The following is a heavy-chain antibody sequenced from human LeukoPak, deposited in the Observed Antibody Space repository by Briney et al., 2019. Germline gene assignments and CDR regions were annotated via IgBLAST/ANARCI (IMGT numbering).Heavy chain of an antibody. CDR2: IDTHNGNT. J-gene: IGHJ4*02. V-gene: IGHV1-18*04. Sequence: ASVKVSCKASGYTFTGYYLHWVRQAPGQGLEWMGWIDTHNGNTNYAQRLQGRVSMTTDSSTTTAYMELRSLTPDDTAVLYCARSDAGIFDYWGQGTLVTVSS. CDR1: GYTFTGYY. CDR3: ARSDAGIFDY. D-gene: IGHD1-26*01.